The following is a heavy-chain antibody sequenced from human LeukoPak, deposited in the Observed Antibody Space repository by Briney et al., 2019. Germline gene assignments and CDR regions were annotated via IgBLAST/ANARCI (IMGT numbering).Heavy chain of an antibody. CDR1: GYSFTSYW. Sequence: GESLKISCKGSGYSFTSYWIGWVRQMPGKGLEWMGTIYPGDSDTRYSPSFQGQVTISADKSISTAYLQWSSLKASDTAMYYCARHKGDYDFWSGPIGDYWGQGTLVTVSS. J-gene: IGHJ4*02. V-gene: IGHV5-51*01. CDR3: ARHKGDYDFWSGPIGDY. D-gene: IGHD3-3*01. CDR2: IYPGDSDT.